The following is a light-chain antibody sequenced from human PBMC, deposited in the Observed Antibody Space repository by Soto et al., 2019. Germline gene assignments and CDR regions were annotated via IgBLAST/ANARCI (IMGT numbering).Light chain of an antibody. CDR1: QTIATY. J-gene: IGKJ4*01. Sequence: DIHLTQSPSSLSASVGDTVTITCRASQTIATYLNWWQHRPGTAPRLLVSSASNLHTGVPSRFIGSGSGADVTLSIRSLQPEDSATYFCQQGYNIILTFGGGTKVEIK. V-gene: IGKV1-39*01. CDR2: SAS. CDR3: QQGYNIILT.